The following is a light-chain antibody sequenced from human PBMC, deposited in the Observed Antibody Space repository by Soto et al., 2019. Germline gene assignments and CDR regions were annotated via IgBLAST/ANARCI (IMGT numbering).Light chain of an antibody. CDR1: QSVSNN. Sequence: EIVMTQSPATLSVSLGERVTLSCRASQSVSNNLVWYQQKPGQAPRLLMYGSSIRATGIPARFSGSGSGTESTLTISSLQSEDFAVYYCQQHHNWSPITFGQGTRLEIK. CDR2: GSS. V-gene: IGKV3-15*01. J-gene: IGKJ5*01. CDR3: QQHHNWSPIT.